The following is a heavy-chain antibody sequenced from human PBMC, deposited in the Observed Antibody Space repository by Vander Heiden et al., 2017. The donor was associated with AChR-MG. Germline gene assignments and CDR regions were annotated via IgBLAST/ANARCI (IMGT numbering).Heavy chain of an antibody. Sequence: QVQLVESGGGVVQPGRSLRLSCAASGFTFSSYGMHWVRQAPGKGLEWVAVIWYDGSNKYYADSVKGRFTISRDNSKNTLYLQMNSLRAEDTAVYYCARGDPRRYFDYWGQGTLVTVSS. CDR2: IWYDGSNK. V-gene: IGHV3-33*01. J-gene: IGHJ4*02. D-gene: IGHD2-21*02. CDR1: GFTFSSYG. CDR3: ARGDPRRYFDY.